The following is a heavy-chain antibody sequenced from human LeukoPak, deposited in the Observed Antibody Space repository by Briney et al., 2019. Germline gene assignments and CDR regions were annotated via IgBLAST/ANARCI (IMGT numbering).Heavy chain of an antibody. J-gene: IGHJ4*02. CDR1: GFTFSSYW. CDR3: ARDTTWIQLWFNDY. D-gene: IGHD5-18*01. V-gene: IGHV3-7*03. Sequence: PGGSLRLSCAASGFTFSSYWMSWVRQAPGKGLEWVANIKQDGSEKYYVDSVKGRFTISRDNAKNSLYLQMNSLRAEDTAVYYCARDTTWIQLWFNDYWGQGTLVTVSS. CDR2: IKQDGSEK.